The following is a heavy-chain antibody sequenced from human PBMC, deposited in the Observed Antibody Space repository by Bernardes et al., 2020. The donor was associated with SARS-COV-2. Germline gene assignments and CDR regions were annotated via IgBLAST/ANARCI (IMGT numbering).Heavy chain of an antibody. Sequence: ASVKVSCKASGYSLNNFALHWVRQAPGQRLEWMGWINADNDNREYLQKFQGRVTFTRDTSANTAYMEVNKLKPEDTAVYYCARGEHGGAWLCDYWGQGTLVTVSS. D-gene: IGHD3-16*01. CDR2: INADNDNR. CDR1: GYSLNNFA. J-gene: IGHJ4*02. CDR3: ARGEHGGAWLCDY. V-gene: IGHV1-3*01.